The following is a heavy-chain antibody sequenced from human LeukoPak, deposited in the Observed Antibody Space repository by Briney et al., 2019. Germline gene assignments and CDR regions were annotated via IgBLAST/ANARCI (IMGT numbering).Heavy chain of an antibody. V-gene: IGHV3-23*01. J-gene: IGHJ4*02. CDR1: GFTFSSYA. CDR3: AKDGVVRGLGPYYFDS. CDR2: LGGSGGST. Sequence: GGSWSPSLAPSGFTFSSYAMSGVGRLPGRGWGGSSPLGGSGGSTYYADSVKGRFTISRDNSKNTLYLQMNSLRAEDTAVYYCAKDGVVRGLGPYYFDSWGQGSLVTVSS. D-gene: IGHD3-10*01.